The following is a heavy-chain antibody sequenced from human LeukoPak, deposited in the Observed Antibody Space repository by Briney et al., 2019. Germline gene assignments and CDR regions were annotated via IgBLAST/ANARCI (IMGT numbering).Heavy chain of an antibody. CDR3: ARVGYSSGWYFGAFDI. CDR1: GDSIINSY. V-gene: IGHV4-4*07. CDR2: IYTSGST. J-gene: IGHJ3*02. Sequence: SETLSLTCTVFGDSIINSYWNWIRQPAGKGLEWIGRIYTSGSTNYNPSLKSRVTMSVDTSKNQFSLKLSSVTAADTAVYYCARVGYSSGWYFGAFDIWGQGTMVTVSS. D-gene: IGHD6-19*01.